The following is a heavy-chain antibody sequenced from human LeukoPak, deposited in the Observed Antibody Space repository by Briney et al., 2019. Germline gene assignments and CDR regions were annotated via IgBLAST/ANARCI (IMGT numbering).Heavy chain of an antibody. Sequence: SETLSLTCTVSGGSISSYYWSWIRQPPGKGLEWIGYIYYSGSTNYNPSLKSRVTTSVDTSKNQFSLKLSSVTAADTAVYYCASYYDSSGYWNAFDIWGQGTMVTVSS. CDR1: GGSISSYY. V-gene: IGHV4-59*01. CDR3: ASYYDSSGYWNAFDI. D-gene: IGHD3-22*01. J-gene: IGHJ3*02. CDR2: IYYSGST.